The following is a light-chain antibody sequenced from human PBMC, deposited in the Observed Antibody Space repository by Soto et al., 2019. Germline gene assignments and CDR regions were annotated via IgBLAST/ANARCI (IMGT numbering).Light chain of an antibody. CDR3: CSHGGRHSYV. J-gene: IGLJ1*01. CDR1: SSDVGGYDY. Sequence: QSALTQPRSVSGSPGQSGTISCTGTSSDVGGYDYVSWYQQHPGKAPKLMIYGVTKRPSGVPDRFSGSKSGNTASLTISGLQAEDESDYYCCSHGGRHSYVFGTGTKVTVL. CDR2: GVT. V-gene: IGLV2-11*01.